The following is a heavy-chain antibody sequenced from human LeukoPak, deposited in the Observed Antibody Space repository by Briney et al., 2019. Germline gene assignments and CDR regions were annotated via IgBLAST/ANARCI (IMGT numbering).Heavy chain of an antibody. CDR1: GFTFGNHA. CDR3: ARDYLVGCTDTICYPIDY. CDR2: ISYEASNK. J-gene: IGHJ4*02. D-gene: IGHD2-8*02. Sequence: GGSLRLSCAASGFTFGNHAMHWVRQAPGMGLEWVAVISYEASNKYYADSVKGRFTISRDNSKNMLYLQMNSLRAEDTAVYYCARDYLVGCTDTICYPIDYWGQGTLATVSS. V-gene: IGHV3-30*01.